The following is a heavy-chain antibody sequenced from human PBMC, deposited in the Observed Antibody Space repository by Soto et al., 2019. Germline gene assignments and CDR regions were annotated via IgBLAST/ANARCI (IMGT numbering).Heavy chain of an antibody. V-gene: IGHV1-2*04. CDR2: INPNSGGT. J-gene: IGHJ4*02. CDR3: ARDGPAAGPAALDY. Sequence: GASVKVSCKASGYTFTGYYMHWVRQAPGQGLEWMGWINPNSGGTNYAQKFQGWVTMTRDTSISTAYMELSRLRSDDTAVYYCARDGPAAGPAALDYWGQGTLVTVSS. D-gene: IGHD2-2*01. CDR1: GYTFTGYY.